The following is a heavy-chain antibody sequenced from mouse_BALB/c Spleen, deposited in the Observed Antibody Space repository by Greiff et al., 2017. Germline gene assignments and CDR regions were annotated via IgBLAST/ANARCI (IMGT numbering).Heavy chain of an antibody. D-gene: IGHD1-1*01. CDR3: ARSLRKGYYFDY. CDR1: GYSITSDYA. V-gene: IGHV3-2*02. CDR2: ISYSGST. Sequence: EVKLLESGPGLVKPSQSLSLTCTVTGYSITSDYAWNWIRQFPGNKLEWMGYISYSGSTSYNPSLKSRISITRDTSKNQFFLQLNSVTTEDTATYYCARSLRKGYYFDYWGQGTTLTVSS. J-gene: IGHJ2*01.